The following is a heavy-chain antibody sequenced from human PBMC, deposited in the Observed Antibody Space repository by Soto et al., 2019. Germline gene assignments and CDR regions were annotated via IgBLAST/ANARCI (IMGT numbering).Heavy chain of an antibody. J-gene: IGHJ6*02. V-gene: IGHV3-30*18. CDR1: GFTFSSYG. Sequence: PGGSLRLSCAASGFTFSSYGMHWVRQAPGKGLEWVAVISYDGSNKYYADSVKGRFTISRDNSKNTLYLQMNSLRAEDTVVYYCAKADRYYYYGMDVWGQGTTVTVSS. CDR2: ISYDGSNK. CDR3: AKADRYYYYGMDV.